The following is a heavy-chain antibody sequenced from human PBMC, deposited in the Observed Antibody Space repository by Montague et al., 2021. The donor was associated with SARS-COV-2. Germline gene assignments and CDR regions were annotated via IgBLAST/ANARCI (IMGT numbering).Heavy chain of an antibody. CDR3: ARREYSYGWGD. CDR2: VDYSGNT. D-gene: IGHD5-18*01. V-gene: IGHV4-39*01. CDR1: GGSISGSSDY. J-gene: IGHJ4*02. Sequence: SETLSLTCTVTGGSISGSSDYWGWIRQSPGKGLEWIASVDYSGNTYYNPSLKSRLTISVDTSKNQFSLKLNSVTAADTALYYCARREYSYGWGDWGQGTLVTVSS.